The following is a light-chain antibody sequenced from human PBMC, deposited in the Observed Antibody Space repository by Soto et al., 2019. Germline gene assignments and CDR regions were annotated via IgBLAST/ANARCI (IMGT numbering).Light chain of an antibody. CDR3: QQYGSSPPYT. CDR2: GAS. Sequence: EIVLTQSPGTLSLSPGERATLSCRASQSVGSSYLAWYQQKPGQAPRLLIYGASSRATGIPDKFSGSGSGTDFTLTISRLEPEDFAVYYCQQYGSSPPYTFGQGTKLGIK. V-gene: IGKV3-20*01. CDR1: QSVGSSY. J-gene: IGKJ2*01.